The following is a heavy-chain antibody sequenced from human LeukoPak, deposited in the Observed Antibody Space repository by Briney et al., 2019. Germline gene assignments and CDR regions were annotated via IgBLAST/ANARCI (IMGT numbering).Heavy chain of an antibody. CDR1: GGSISSSIYY. D-gene: IGHD3-3*01. J-gene: IGHJ3*02. Sequence: EPSETLSLTCIVSGGSISSSIYYWAWVRQPPGKGLEWIGTVFYNGATQYSPSLRSRVTISIDTSTNQFSLKLTSVTAADTALYYCARHLEVAFDIWGQGTMVTVSS. CDR2: VFYNGAT. V-gene: IGHV4-39*07. CDR3: ARHLEVAFDI.